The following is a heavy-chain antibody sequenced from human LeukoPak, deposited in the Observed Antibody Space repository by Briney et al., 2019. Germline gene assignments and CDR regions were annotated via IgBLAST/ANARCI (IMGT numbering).Heavy chain of an antibody. J-gene: IGHJ4*02. Sequence: PSQTLSLTCTVSGGSISSGDYYWSWIRQPPGKGLEWIGYIYYSGSTYYNPSLKSRVTISVDTSKNQFSLKLGSVTAADTAVYYCARASWRSSWYFDYWGQGTLVTVSS. D-gene: IGHD6-13*01. CDR1: GGSISSGDYY. CDR3: ARASWRSSWYFDY. V-gene: IGHV4-30-4*01. CDR2: IYYSGST.